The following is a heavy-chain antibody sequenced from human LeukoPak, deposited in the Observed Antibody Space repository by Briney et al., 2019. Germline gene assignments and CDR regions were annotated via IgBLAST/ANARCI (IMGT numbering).Heavy chain of an antibody. D-gene: IGHD6-13*01. Sequence: SETLSLTCAVSGGSISSGGSPWSWIRQPPGKGLEWIGYIYHSGSTYYNPSLKSRVTISVDRSKNQFSLKLSSVTAAGTAVYYCASASSLALIDYWGQGTLVTVSS. CDR1: GGSISSGGSP. CDR3: ASASSLALIDY. V-gene: IGHV4-30-2*01. J-gene: IGHJ4*02. CDR2: IYHSGST.